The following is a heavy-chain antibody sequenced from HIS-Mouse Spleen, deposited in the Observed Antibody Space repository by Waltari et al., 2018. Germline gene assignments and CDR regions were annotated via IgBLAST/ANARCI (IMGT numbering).Heavy chain of an antibody. Sequence: QLQLQESGPGLVKPSETLSLTCTVPGGSISSSSYYWGWIRQPPWKGLEWIGSIYYSGGTYYNPSLKSRVTISVETSKNQFSLKLSSVTAADTAVYYCAREIPYSSSWYDWYFDLWGRGTLVTVSS. V-gene: IGHV4-39*07. CDR1: GGSISSSSYY. J-gene: IGHJ2*01. D-gene: IGHD6-13*01. CDR2: IYYSGGT. CDR3: AREIPYSSSWYDWYFDL.